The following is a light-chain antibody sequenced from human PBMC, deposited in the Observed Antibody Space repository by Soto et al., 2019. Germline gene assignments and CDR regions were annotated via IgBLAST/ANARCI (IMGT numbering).Light chain of an antibody. V-gene: IGKV3-15*01. CDR3: QQYNNWSYT. CDR2: RAS. Sequence: EIVMTQSPGTLSVSPGGSATLSCRASQHVSSNFAWYRKKPGQAPTLLIYRASTRATGIPARFSGSGSGTDFPLTISSLQSEDFAVYYCQQYNNWSYTFGQGTKLEIK. CDR1: QHVSSN. J-gene: IGKJ2*01.